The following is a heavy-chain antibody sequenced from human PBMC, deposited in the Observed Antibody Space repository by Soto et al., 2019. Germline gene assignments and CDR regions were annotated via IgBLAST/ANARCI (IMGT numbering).Heavy chain of an antibody. CDR3: TTYLGIAVAGTSVDY. J-gene: IGHJ4*02. Sequence: GGSLRLSCAASGFTFSNAWMNWVRQAPGKGLEWVGRIKSKSDGGKTDYAAPVKGRFTISRDDSKNTLYLQMNSLKTEDTAVYYCTTYLGIAVAGTSVDYWGQGTLVTVSS. D-gene: IGHD6-19*01. CDR1: GFTFSNAW. CDR2: IKSKSDGGKT. V-gene: IGHV3-15*07.